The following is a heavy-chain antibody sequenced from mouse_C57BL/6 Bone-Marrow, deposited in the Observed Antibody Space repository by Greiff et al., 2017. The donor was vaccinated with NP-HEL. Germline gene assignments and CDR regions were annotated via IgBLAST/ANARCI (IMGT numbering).Heavy chain of an antibody. CDR2: ISSGGSYT. J-gene: IGHJ3*01. Sequence: EVKVVESGGDLVKPGGSLQLSCAASGFTFSSYGMSWVRQTPDKRLEWVATISSGGSYTYYPDSVKGRFTISRDNAKNTLYLQMSSLKSEDTAMYYCANSPHYYGSSGGFAYWGQGTLVTVSA. CDR1: GFTFSSYG. V-gene: IGHV5-6*01. D-gene: IGHD1-1*01. CDR3: ANSPHYYGSSGGFAY.